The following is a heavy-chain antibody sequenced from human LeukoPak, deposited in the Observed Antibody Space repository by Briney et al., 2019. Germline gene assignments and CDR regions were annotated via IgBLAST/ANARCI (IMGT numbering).Heavy chain of an antibody. CDR1: GYTFKNYD. Sequence: ASVKVSCKASGYTFKNYDINWVRQVTGQGLEWMGWMNPNFGATDYAQKFQGRFTITMDTSINTTYMELSSLRPEDTAVYYCARSRVGNGDYLFEDVWGQGTLVTVSS. V-gene: IGHV1-8*03. CDR2: MNPNFGAT. J-gene: IGHJ4*02. D-gene: IGHD4-17*01. CDR3: ARSRVGNGDYLFEDV.